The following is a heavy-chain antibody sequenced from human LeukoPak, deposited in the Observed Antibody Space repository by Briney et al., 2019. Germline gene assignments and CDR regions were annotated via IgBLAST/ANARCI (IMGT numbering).Heavy chain of an antibody. D-gene: IGHD3-3*01. CDR3: ARGYRISEIRFFEWLLDY. CDR2: VHISETS. Sequence: SQTLSPTRTVSGVSITGDFCHGIRQPAGGGLERKRRVHISETSIYNPSLKSRVTMSVDTSNNHFSLNLSSVTAADTAVYYCARGYRISEIRFFEWLLDYWGQGYLVTVSS. CDR1: GVSITGDF. V-gene: IGHV4-4*07. J-gene: IGHJ4*02.